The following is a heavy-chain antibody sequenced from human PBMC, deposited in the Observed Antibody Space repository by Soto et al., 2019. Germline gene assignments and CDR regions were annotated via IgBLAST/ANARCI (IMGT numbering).Heavy chain of an antibody. CDR2: INPSGGRT. Sequence: QVQLVQSGAEVKKPGASVKVSCKASGYTFTSYYMHWVRQAPGQGLEWIGIINPSGGRTSYAQKFPGRVTMTRDTSTSTVYMELSSLRSEDTAVYYCAIGYCSSTSCSLYYYYMDVWGKGTTVTVSS. D-gene: IGHD2-2*01. CDR3: AIGYCSSTSCSLYYYYMDV. CDR1: GYTFTSYY. J-gene: IGHJ6*03. V-gene: IGHV1-46*03.